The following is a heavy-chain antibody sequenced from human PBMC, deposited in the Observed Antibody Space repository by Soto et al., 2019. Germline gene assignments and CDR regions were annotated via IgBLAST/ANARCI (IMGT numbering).Heavy chain of an antibody. CDR1: GFTFDDYA. D-gene: IGHD5-18*01. CDR2: ISWNSGSI. J-gene: IGHJ5*02. Sequence: PGGSLRLSCAASGFTFDDYAMHWVRQAPGKGLEWVSGISWNSGSIGYADSVKGRFTISRDNAKNSLYLQMNSLRAEDTALYYCAKDPRAGYSYRYGWLDPWGQGTLVTVSS. V-gene: IGHV3-9*01. CDR3: AKDPRAGYSYRYGWLDP.